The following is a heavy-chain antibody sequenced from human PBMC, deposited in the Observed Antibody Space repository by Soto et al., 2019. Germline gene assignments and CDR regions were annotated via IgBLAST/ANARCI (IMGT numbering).Heavy chain of an antibody. J-gene: IGHJ4*02. V-gene: IGHV1-18*01. CDR1: GYTFRNFG. CDR2: ISAYNANA. CDR3: ASANSYFDY. Sequence: QIQLLQSGAEVKKPGASVKVTCRASGYTFRNFGISWVRQAPGQGLEGMGWISAYNANANCAQKFQGRVTMTADTSTSTAYMELRSLRSDDTAVYYGASANSYFDYWGQGTLVTVSS.